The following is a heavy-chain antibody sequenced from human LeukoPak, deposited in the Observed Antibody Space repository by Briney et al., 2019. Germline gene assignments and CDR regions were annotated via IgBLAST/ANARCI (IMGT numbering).Heavy chain of an antibody. CDR2: INPVSGGT. D-gene: IGHD3-10*01. CDR1: GYTFTGYY. CDR3: ARSDGTYFYDY. J-gene: IGHJ4*02. Sequence: GASVKVSCKASGYTFTGYYIHWVRQAPGQGLEWMGWINPVSGGTNYAQNFQGRVTMTRDTSISTAYMELSRLISDDTAVYYCARSDGTYFYDYWGQGTLVTVSS. V-gene: IGHV1-2*02.